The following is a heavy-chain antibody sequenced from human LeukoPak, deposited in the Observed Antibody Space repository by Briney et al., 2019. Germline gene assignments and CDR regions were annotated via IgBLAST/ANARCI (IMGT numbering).Heavy chain of an antibody. J-gene: IGHJ5*02. CDR3: ARHGYCSSTSCYALGWFDP. D-gene: IGHD2-2*03. CDR2: INHSGSI. V-gene: IGHV4-39*01. CDR1: GGSISSGDYH. Sequence: PSETLSLTCTVSGGSISSGDYHWSWIRQPPGKGLEWIGEINHSGSINHNPSLKSRVTLSVDTSKNQFSLKLTSVTAADTAVYYCARHGYCSSTSCYALGWFDPWGQGTLVTVSS.